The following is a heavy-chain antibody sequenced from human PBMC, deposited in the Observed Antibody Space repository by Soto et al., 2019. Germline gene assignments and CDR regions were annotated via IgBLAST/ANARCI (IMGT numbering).Heavy chain of an antibody. J-gene: IGHJ4*02. CDR2: IYYSGST. V-gene: IGHV4-59*01. CDR3: GRTYGGYYDF. CDR1: GGSISSYY. D-gene: IGHD2-8*01. Sequence: SETLSLTCTVSGGSISSYYWSWIRQPPGKGLEWIGYIYYSGSTNYNPSLKSRVTISVDTSKNQFSLKLSSVTAADTAVYYCGRTYGGYYDFWGQGTLVTVSS.